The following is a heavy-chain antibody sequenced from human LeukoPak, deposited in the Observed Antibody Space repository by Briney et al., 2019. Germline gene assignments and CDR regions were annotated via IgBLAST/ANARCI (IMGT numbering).Heavy chain of an antibody. V-gene: IGHV4-61*01. Sequence: SETLSLTCTVSGASVSSASYWTWIRQPPGKGVEWIAHIYNGVNTNYNPSLKSRVTISVDTSKNQFSLRLNSVTAADTAVYYCARSRAFNSGAFDPWGQGSLVLSPQ. D-gene: IGHD1-26*01. J-gene: IGHJ5*02. CDR2: IYNGVNT. CDR1: GASVSSASY. CDR3: ARSRAFNSGAFDP.